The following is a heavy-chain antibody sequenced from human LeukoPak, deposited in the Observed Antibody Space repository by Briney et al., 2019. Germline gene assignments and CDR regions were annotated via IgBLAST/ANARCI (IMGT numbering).Heavy chain of an antibody. CDR1: GYSISSGYY. CDR2: IYHSGST. Sequence: SETLSLTCAVSGYSISSGYYWGWIRQPPGKPLEWIGSIYHSGSTYYNPSLKSRVTISVDTSKNHFSLNLSSLTAPDTPVYYFAREGGGYFSAPFDYWGQGTLVTVSS. V-gene: IGHV4-38-2*02. J-gene: IGHJ4*02. D-gene: IGHD1-26*01. CDR3: AREGGGYFSAPFDY.